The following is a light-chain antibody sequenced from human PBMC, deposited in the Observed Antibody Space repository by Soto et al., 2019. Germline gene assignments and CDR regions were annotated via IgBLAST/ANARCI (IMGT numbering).Light chain of an antibody. CDR1: ETVTGKY. Sequence: EIVLTQSPGTLSLSPGDRATLSCRASETVTGKYLAWYQQKAGQAPRLLIFAASNRATGIPDRFSGSGSGTVFTLTISRLEPEDFAVYFCQQYSSPPQTFGQGTKVEIK. V-gene: IGKV3-20*01. CDR2: AAS. J-gene: IGKJ1*01. CDR3: QQYSSPPQT.